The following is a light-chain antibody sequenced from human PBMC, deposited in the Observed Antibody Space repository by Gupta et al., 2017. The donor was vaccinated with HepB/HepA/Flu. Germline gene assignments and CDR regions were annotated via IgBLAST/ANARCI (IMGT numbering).Light chain of an antibody. CDR3: QQYNEWWT. Sequence: ETLLTQYPDTLSVSPGGRVTLSCRASQTIRNNLAWYQQTPGQTPRLLIYGASNRASNVPARFSGSGSGTEFTLTISNLQSEDFAMYYCQQYNEWWTFGQGTKVEVK. CDR2: GAS. J-gene: IGKJ1*01. CDR1: QTIRNN. V-gene: IGKV3-15*01.